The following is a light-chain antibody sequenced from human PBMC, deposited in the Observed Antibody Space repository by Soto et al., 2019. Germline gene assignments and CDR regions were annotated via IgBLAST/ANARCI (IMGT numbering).Light chain of an antibody. CDR3: AAWDDSLCGHVV. J-gene: IGLJ2*01. V-gene: IGLV1-47*01. CDR1: SSNIGSNY. CDR2: RNN. Sequence: QSVLTQPPSASETHGQRVTISCSGSSSNIGSNYVYWYQHLPGTAPKLLIYRNNQRPSGVPDRFSGSKSGTSASLAIRGLRSEDEADYHCAAWDDSLCGHVVFGGGTKLTVL.